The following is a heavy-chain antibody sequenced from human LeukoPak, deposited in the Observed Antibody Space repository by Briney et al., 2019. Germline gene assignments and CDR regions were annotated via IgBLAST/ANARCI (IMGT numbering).Heavy chain of an antibody. V-gene: IGHV4-39*01. J-gene: IGHJ5*02. D-gene: IGHD3-22*01. Sequence: SETLSLTCTVSGGSISSSSYYWGWIRQPPGTGLEWIGSIYYSGSTYYNPSLKSRVTISVDTSKNQFSLKLSSVTAADTAVYYCASRMSSGYYFNHWGQGTLVTVSS. CDR2: IYYSGST. CDR3: ASRMSSGYYFNH. CDR1: GGSISSSSYY.